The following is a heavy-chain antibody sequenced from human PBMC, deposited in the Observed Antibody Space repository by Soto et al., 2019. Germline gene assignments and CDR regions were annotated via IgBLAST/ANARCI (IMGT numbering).Heavy chain of an antibody. CDR1: GFTFSTYS. Sequence: EVQLVESGGGLVKPGGSLRLSCAASGFTFSTYSMNWVRQAPVKGLEWVSSIRSSRSYIIYADSVKGRFTISRDNAKNSLYLQINSLRDEDTAVYYCARAESGYDVLYYFDYWGQGTLGTVSS. D-gene: IGHD5-12*01. V-gene: IGHV3-21*01. J-gene: IGHJ4*02. CDR3: ARAESGYDVLYYFDY. CDR2: IRSSRSYI.